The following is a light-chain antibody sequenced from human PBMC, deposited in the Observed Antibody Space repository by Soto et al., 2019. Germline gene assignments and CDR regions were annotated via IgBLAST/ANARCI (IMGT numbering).Light chain of an antibody. CDR1: QSVSSSY. CDR2: GAS. V-gene: IGKV3-20*01. Sequence: EIVLTQSPGTLSLSPGERATLSCRASQSVSSSYLAWYQQKPGQAPRLLIYGASSRATGIPDRFSGSGSGTDFTLPISRLEPEEFAVYCCQQYGSSAITFGQGKRLEIK. J-gene: IGKJ5*01. CDR3: QQYGSSAIT.